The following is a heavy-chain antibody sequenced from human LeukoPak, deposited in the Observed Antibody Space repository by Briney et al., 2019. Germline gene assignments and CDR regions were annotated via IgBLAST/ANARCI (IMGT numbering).Heavy chain of an antibody. J-gene: IGHJ4*02. CDR1: GYTFTSYD. V-gene: IGHV1-18*01. CDR2: ISTYNDNT. D-gene: IGHD6-6*01. Sequence: ASVKVSCKASGYTFTSYDISWVRQAPGQGLEWMGWISTYNDNTHYAQKLQGRVTMTTDTSTSTVYMELKSLRSDDTAVYYCARIQSRIIAARPGNPAFDYWGRGTLVTVSS. CDR3: ARIQSRIIAARPGNPAFDY.